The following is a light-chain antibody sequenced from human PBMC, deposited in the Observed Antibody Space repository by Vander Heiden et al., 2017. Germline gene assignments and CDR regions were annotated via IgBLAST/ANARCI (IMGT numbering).Light chain of an antibody. CDR1: GSNLGAGYG. CDR3: QSYDNSLSASV. J-gene: IGLJ2*01. V-gene: IGLV1-40*01. CDR2: GGS. Sequence: QSVRTQPPSVSGAPGQRGTISCPGHGSNLGAGYGVPWYQQLPGTAPKVLIYGGSDRPSGVPDRFSGSKSDTSASLAITGLQAEDEADYYCQSYDNSLSASVFGGGTKLTVL.